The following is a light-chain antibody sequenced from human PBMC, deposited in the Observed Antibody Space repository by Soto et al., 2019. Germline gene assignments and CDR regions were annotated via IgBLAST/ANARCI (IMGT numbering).Light chain of an antibody. CDR2: EVT. CDR1: SGDVGSYNL. J-gene: IGLJ1*01. V-gene: IGLV2-23*02. Sequence: QSALTQPASVSGSPGQSITIPCTGTSGDVGSYNLVSWYQQHPGKAPKLMIYEVTERPSGASNRFSGSKSGNTASLTISGLQYEDEANYSCCSSAGNSEVFGPGTKVTVL. CDR3: CSSAGNSEV.